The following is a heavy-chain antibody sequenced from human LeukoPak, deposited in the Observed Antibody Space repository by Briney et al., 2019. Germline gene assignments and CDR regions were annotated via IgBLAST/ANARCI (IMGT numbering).Heavy chain of an antibody. Sequence: GGSLRLSCAASEFTFSSYGMHWVRQAPGKGLEWVAVISYDGSNQYYADTVKGRFTISRDNSKNTLYLQMNGLRVEDTAVYYCARQGYDSSGYQLYYFEYWGQGTLVTVSS. CDR2: ISYDGSNQ. D-gene: IGHD3-22*01. J-gene: IGHJ4*02. V-gene: IGHV3-30*03. CDR3: ARQGYDSSGYQLYYFEY. CDR1: EFTFSSYG.